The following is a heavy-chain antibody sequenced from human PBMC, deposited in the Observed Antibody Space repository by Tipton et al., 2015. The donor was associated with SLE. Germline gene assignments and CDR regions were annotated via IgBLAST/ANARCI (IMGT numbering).Heavy chain of an antibody. V-gene: IGHV4-59*08. CDR2: ISYGGGT. CDR1: GGSISSYY. D-gene: IGHD2-21*02. J-gene: IGHJ6*02. CDR3: ARGMVTWRGAIVGVDV. Sequence: TLSLTCTVSGGSISSYYWSWIRQPPGKGLEWIGYISYGGGTNYNPSLKSRVTISVDTAKSQFSLKLTSVTAADTALYYCARGMVTWRGAIVGVDVWGQGTTVNVSS.